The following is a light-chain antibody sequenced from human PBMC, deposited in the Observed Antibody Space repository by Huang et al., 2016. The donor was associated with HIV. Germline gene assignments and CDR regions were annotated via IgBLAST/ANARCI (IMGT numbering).Light chain of an antibody. CDR3: QQRSNWPIT. CDR2: DAS. Sequence: EIVLTQSPATLSLSPGERATLSCRASQSISTYLAWYQQKRGQAPRLLIYDASNRATGIPARFSGSGSGTDFTLTINSLEPEDFAAYYCQQRSNWPITFGQGTRLEIK. V-gene: IGKV3-11*01. J-gene: IGKJ5*01. CDR1: QSISTY.